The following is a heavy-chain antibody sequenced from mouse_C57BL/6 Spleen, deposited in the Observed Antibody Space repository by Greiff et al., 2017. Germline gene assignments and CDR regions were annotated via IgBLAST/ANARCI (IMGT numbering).Heavy chain of an antibody. V-gene: IGHV1-5*01. D-gene: IGHD2-1*01. CDR1: GYTFTSYW. J-gene: IGHJ3*01. Sequence: EVQLQQSGTVLARPGASVKMSCKTSGYTFTSYWMHWVKQRPGQGLEWIGAIYPGNSDTSYNQKFKGKAKLTAVTSASTAYMELSSLTNEDSAVYYFTRGGIYYGNYLTWFAYWGQGTLVTVSA. CDR2: IYPGNSDT. CDR3: TRGGIYYGNYLTWFAY.